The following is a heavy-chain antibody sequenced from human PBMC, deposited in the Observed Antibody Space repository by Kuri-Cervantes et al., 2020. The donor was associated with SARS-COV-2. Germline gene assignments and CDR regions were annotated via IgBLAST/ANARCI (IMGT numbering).Heavy chain of an antibody. Sequence: SVKVSCKASGYSFTSYAMHWVRQAPGQRLEWMGWINAGNGDTKYSQKFQGRVTITRDTSASTAYMELSSLRSEDTAVYYCARDRGVRGVIIYYYYGMDVWGQGTTVTVSS. CDR3: ARDRGVRGVIIYYYYGMDV. J-gene: IGHJ6*02. CDR2: INAGNGDT. D-gene: IGHD3-10*01. V-gene: IGHV1-3*01. CDR1: GYSFTSYA.